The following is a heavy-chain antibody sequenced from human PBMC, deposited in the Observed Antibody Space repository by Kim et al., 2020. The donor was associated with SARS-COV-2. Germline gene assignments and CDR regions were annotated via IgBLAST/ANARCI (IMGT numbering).Heavy chain of an antibody. CDR1: GDTLSELS. V-gene: IGHV1-24*01. D-gene: IGHD3-10*01. CDR3: TTEGTINLVRDLAVTSGTFHQ. CDR2: FDPEDGKT. Sequence: ASVKVSCKVSGDTLSELSMHWVRQAPGKGLEWMGGFDPEDGKTIYAQQFQARVTMTEDSSSDTAFLQVHSLRSDDTAVYYCTTEGTINLVRDLAVTSGTFHQWGQGTRVTVS. J-gene: IGHJ1*01.